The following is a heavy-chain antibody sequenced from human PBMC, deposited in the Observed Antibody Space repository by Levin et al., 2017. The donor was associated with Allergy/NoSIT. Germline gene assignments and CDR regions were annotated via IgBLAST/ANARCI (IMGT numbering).Heavy chain of an antibody. V-gene: IGHV3-48*02. CDR1: GFTFSAYA. D-gene: IGHD5-18*01. Sequence: GESLKISCAASGFTFSAYAMNWVRQAPGQGLQWVSHISSGGSGTHYADSAKGRFIISRDNAKNSLYLEMNNLTEDDTAVYYCAMDTRVTTIMRTWGQGTLVTVSS. CDR2: ISSGGSGT. CDR3: AMDTRVTTIMRT. J-gene: IGHJ4*02.